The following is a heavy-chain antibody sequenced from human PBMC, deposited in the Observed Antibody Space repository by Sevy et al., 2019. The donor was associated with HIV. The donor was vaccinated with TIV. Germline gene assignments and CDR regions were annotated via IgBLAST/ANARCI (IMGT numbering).Heavy chain of an antibody. V-gene: IGHV3-23*01. D-gene: IGHD3-22*01. CDR2: VSGCGATP. CDR1: GFTFNTFW. Sequence: GGSLRLSCEVSGFTFNTFWMHWVRQAPGKGLEWVSGVSGCGATPLYTDSVKGRFSISRDNSKNTLYLEINSVRAEDAAVYYCAIDVYDGSGYCTMGAFDIWGQGTMVTVSS. CDR3: AIDVYDGSGYCTMGAFDI. J-gene: IGHJ3*02.